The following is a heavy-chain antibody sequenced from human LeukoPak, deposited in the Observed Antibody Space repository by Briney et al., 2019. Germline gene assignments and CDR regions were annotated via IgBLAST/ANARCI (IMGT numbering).Heavy chain of an antibody. Sequence: ASVKVSCKASGYTFTSYYMHWVRQAPGQGLEWMGIINPSGGSTSYAQKFQGRVTMTRDTSTSTVYMELSSLRSEDTAVYYCARASGLHCSSTSCPPFYYYYGMDVWGQGTTVTVSS. D-gene: IGHD2-2*01. J-gene: IGHJ6*02. CDR1: GYTFTSYY. CDR3: ARASGLHCSSTSCPPFYYYYGMDV. V-gene: IGHV1-46*01. CDR2: INPSGGST.